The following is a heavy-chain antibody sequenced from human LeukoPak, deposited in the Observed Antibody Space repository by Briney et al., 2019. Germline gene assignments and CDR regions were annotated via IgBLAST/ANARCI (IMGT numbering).Heavy chain of an antibody. CDR1: GGSISSYY. V-gene: IGHV4-59*01. CDR3: ARVTPYCSSTSCYLWFDP. J-gene: IGHJ5*02. Sequence: PSETLSLTCTVSGGSISSYYWGWIRQPPGKGLEWIGYIYYSGSTNYNPSLKSRVTISVDTSKNQFSLKLSSVTAADTAVYYCARVTPYCSSTSCYLWFDPWGQGTLVTVSS. CDR2: IYYSGST. D-gene: IGHD2-2*01.